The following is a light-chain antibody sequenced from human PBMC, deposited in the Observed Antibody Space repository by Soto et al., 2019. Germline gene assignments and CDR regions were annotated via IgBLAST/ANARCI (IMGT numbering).Light chain of an antibody. CDR3: SSYTSSSILVV. V-gene: IGLV2-14*01. Sequence: QSALTQPASVTGSPGQSITISCTGTSSDVGGYNYVSWYQQHPGKAPKLMIYDVSNRPSGVSNRFSGSKSGNTASLTISGLQAEDVADYYCSSYTSSSILVVFGGGTKLTVL. CDR1: SSDVGGYNY. CDR2: DVS. J-gene: IGLJ2*01.